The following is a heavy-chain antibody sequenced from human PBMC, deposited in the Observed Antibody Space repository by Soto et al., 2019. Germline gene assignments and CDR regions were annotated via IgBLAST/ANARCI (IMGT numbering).Heavy chain of an antibody. J-gene: IGHJ5*02. V-gene: IGHV4-59*01. CDR3: ARDPLLGYCSGGSCYPPFNGFDP. CDR1: GGSISSYY. CDR2: IYYSGST. Sequence: PSETLSLTCTVSGGSISSYYWSWIRQPPGKGLEWIGYIYYSGSTNYNPSLKSRVTISVDTSKNQFSLKLSSVTAADTAVYYCARDPLLGYCSGGSCYPPFNGFDPWGQGTLVTVSS. D-gene: IGHD2-15*01.